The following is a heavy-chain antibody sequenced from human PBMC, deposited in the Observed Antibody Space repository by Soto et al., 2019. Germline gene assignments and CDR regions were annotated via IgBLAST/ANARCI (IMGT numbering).Heavy chain of an antibody. J-gene: IGHJ4*02. Sequence: SETLSLTCTVSGGSISSGGYYWSWIRQHPGKGLEWIGYIYYSGSTYYNPSLKSRVTISVDTPKNQFSLKLSSVTAADTAVYYCARVDTSMGATCVSYWGQGTLVTVSS. CDR1: GGSISSGGYY. D-gene: IGHD1-26*01. V-gene: IGHV4-31*03. CDR3: ARVDTSMGATCVSY. CDR2: IYYSGST.